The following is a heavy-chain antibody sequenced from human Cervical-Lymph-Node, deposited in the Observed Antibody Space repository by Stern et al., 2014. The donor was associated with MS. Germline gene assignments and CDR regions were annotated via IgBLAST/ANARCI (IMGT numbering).Heavy chain of an antibody. V-gene: IGHV3-21*06. Sequence: EVQLLASGGGLVKPGGSLRLSCEASGFTFSTYCMHWVRPAPGRGLGWVSSIRDSGNKVYYAVSMKGRFTISRDSAKNSLFRQMHSLRGEDTAIYYCARGLYVDSYYFDFWGQGTLVTVSS. CDR3: ARGLYVDSYYFDF. J-gene: IGHJ4*02. CDR2: IRDSGNKV. D-gene: IGHD5/OR15-5a*01. CDR1: GFTFSTYC.